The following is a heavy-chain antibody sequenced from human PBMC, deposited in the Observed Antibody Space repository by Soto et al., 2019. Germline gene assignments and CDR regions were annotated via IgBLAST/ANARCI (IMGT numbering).Heavy chain of an antibody. CDR3: AREGAPPDHWTPSQHYYYGMDV. J-gene: IGHJ6*02. Sequence: GESLKISCAASGFTFSSYDMHWVRQATGKGLEWVSAIGTAGDTYYPGSVKGRFTISRENAKNSLYLQMNSLRAEDTAVYYCAREGAPPDHWTPSQHYYYGMDVWGQGTTVTVSS. V-gene: IGHV3-13*01. CDR1: GFTFSSYD. CDR2: IGTAGDT. D-gene: IGHD1-1*01.